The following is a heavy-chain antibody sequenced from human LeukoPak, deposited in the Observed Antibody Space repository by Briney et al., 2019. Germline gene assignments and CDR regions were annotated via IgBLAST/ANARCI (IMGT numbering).Heavy chain of an antibody. CDR3: AKAPVTTCRGAYCYPFDY. CDR1: GYSISSGYY. Sequence: ETLSLTCIVSGYSISSGYYWGWIRQPPGKGLEWVSAISDSGNTYHADSVKGRFTISRDSSKNTLFLQMNRLRPEDAAVYYCAKAPVTTCRGAYCYPFDYWGQGTLVTVSS. J-gene: IGHJ4*02. CDR2: ISDSGNT. D-gene: IGHD2-21*01. V-gene: IGHV3-23*01.